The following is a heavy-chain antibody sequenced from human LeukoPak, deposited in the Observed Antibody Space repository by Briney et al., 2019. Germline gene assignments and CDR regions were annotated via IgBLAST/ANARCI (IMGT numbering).Heavy chain of an antibody. CDR3: ASLSGYSYGPSGY. D-gene: IGHD5-18*01. V-gene: IGHV3-48*01. CDR1: GFTFSSYS. Sequence: GGSLRLSCAASGFTFSSYSMKWVRQAPGKGLEGVSYISSSSSTIYYADSVKGRFTISRDNAKNSLYLQMNSLRAEDTAVYYCASLSGYSYGPSGYWGQGTLVTVSS. J-gene: IGHJ4*02. CDR2: ISSSSSTI.